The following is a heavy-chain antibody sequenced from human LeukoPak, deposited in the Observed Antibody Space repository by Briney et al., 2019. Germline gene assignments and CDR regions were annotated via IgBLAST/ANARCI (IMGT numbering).Heavy chain of an antibody. V-gene: IGHV3-21*01. J-gene: IGHJ4*02. D-gene: IGHD6-6*01. Sequence: GGSLRLSCAASGFTFSSYSMNWVRQAPGKGLEWVSSISSSSSSYIYYADSVKGRFTISRDNAKNSLYLQMNSLRAEDTAVYYCAREEYSSQVYDYWGQGTLVTVSS. CDR3: AREEYSSQVYDY. CDR1: GFTFSSYS. CDR2: ISSSSSSYI.